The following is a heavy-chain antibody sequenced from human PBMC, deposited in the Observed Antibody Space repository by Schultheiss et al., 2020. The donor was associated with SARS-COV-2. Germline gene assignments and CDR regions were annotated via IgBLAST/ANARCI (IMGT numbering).Heavy chain of an antibody. J-gene: IGHJ3*02. CDR3: ARGGNSGDAFDI. CDR2: IYYSGST. D-gene: IGHD4-23*01. V-gene: IGHV4-61*05. CDR1: GGSISSSSYY. Sequence: SETLSLTCTVSGGSISSSSYYWGWIRQPPGKGLEWIGYIYYSGSTNYNPSLKSRVTISVDTSKNQFSLKLSSVTAADTAVYYCARGGNSGDAFDIWGQGTMVTVSS.